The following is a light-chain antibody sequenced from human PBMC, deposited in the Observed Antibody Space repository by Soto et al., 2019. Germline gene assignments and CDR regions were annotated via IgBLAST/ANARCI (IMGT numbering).Light chain of an antibody. CDR3: SSYAGSNNYV. Sequence: QSALTQSPSASGSPGQSVTISCTGTSSDVGGYNYVSWYQQHPGKAPKLMISEVSKRPSGVPDRFSGSKSGNTASLTVSGHQAEDDADYYCSSYAGSNNYVFGTGTKLTVL. J-gene: IGLJ1*01. CDR1: SSDVGGYNY. CDR2: EVS. V-gene: IGLV2-8*01.